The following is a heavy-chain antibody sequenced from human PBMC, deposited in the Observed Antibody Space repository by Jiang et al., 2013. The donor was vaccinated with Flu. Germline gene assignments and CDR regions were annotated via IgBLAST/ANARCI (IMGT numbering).Heavy chain of an antibody. CDR2: IYYSGST. J-gene: IGHJ4*02. CDR1: GGSISSYY. Sequence: PGLVKPSETLSLTCTVSGGSISSYYWSWIRQPPGKGLEWIGYIYYSGSTNYNPSLKSRVTISVDTSKNQFSLKLSSVTAADTAVYYCASMVRGVIRYFDYWGQGALVTVSS. CDR3: ASMVRGVIRYFDY. D-gene: IGHD3-10*01. V-gene: IGHV4-59*08.